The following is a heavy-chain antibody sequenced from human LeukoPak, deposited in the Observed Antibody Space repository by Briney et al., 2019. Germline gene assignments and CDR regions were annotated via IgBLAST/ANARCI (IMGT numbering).Heavy chain of an antibody. D-gene: IGHD1-26*01. Sequence: GGSLRLSCAASGFTFSSYWMSWVRQAPGKGLEWVANIKQDGSEKYYVDSVKGRFTTSRDNARNSLYLQMNSLRAEDTAVYYCARDRRLGSYLDAFDIWGQGTMVTVSS. J-gene: IGHJ3*02. CDR1: GFTFSSYW. CDR2: IKQDGSEK. V-gene: IGHV3-7*01. CDR3: ARDRRLGSYLDAFDI.